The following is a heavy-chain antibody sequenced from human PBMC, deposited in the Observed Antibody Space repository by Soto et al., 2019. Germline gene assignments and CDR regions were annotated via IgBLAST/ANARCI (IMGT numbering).Heavy chain of an antibody. CDR2: IWYDGSNK. D-gene: IGHD3-22*01. J-gene: IGHJ4*02. V-gene: IGHV3-33*01. CDR3: ARDPQAGYYDILYYFDY. CDR1: GFTFSSYG. Sequence: PGGSLRLSCAASGFTFSSYGMHWVRQAPGKGLEWVAVIWYDGSNKYYADSVKGRFTISRDNSKNTLYLQMNSLRAEDTAVYYCARDPQAGYYDILYYFDYWGQGT.